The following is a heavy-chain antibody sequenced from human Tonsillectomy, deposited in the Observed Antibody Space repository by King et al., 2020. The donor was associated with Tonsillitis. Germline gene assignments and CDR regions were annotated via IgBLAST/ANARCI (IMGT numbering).Heavy chain of an antibody. D-gene: IGHD4/OR15-4a*01. J-gene: IGHJ4*02. V-gene: IGHV3-11*06. CDR1: GFTFRDYY. CDR3: VRLYGAIDY. CDR2: ISGSSTYT. Sequence: VQLVESGGGLVKPGGSLRLSCAASGFTFRDYYMSWIRQAPGKGLEWISYISGSSTYTNYADSVKGRFTISRDNAKNSMFLQMNSLRAEDTAVYYCVRLYGAIDYWGQGSLATVSS.